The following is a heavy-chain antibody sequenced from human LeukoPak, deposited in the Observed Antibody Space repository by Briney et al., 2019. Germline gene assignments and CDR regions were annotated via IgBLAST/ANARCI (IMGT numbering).Heavy chain of an antibody. D-gene: IGHD3-22*01. J-gene: IGHJ4*02. V-gene: IGHV3-23*01. CDR2: ISVSGTST. Sequence: GWSLRLSCAASGFTFSSYALSWVRQATGKGLDGVSGISVSGTSTSNADSVKGRFTISRDNPRNTLYLQMNSLRAEDTALYYCAIMHPYYDGNGYWVQWGQGTLVTVSS. CDR1: GFTFSSYA. CDR3: AIMHPYYDGNGYWVQ.